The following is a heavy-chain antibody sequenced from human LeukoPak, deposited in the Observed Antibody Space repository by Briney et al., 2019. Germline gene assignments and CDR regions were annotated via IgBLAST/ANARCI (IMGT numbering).Heavy chain of an antibody. CDR3: AKEGSGWYKKLDY. CDR1: GFTFSSYG. D-gene: IGHD6-19*01. J-gene: IGHJ4*02. Sequence: PGRSLRLSCAASGFTFSSYGMHWVRQALGKGLEWVAVISYDGSNKYYADSVKGRFTISRDNSKNTLYLQMNSLRAEDTAVYYCAKEGSGWYKKLDYWGQGTLVTVSS. V-gene: IGHV3-30*18. CDR2: ISYDGSNK.